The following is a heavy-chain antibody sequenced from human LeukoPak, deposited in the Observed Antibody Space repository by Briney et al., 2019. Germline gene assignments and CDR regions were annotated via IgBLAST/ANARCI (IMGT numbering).Heavy chain of an antibody. CDR1: GFTYSSYW. Sequence: GGSLRLSCAASGFTYSSYWMRWVRQAPGKGLVWVGHINSDGSSTTYADSVKGRFTISRDNAKNTLYLQMNGLRAEDTAVYYCARGLTIFGAVNDAFDIWGQGTMVTVPS. J-gene: IGHJ3*02. CDR3: ARGLTIFGAVNDAFDI. V-gene: IGHV3-74*01. D-gene: IGHD3-3*01. CDR2: INSDGSST.